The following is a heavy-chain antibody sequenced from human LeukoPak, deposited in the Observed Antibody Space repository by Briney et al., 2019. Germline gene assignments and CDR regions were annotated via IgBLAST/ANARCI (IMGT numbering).Heavy chain of an antibody. CDR1: GGSISSGGYY. CDR3: ARDRSYSGSYYDY. V-gene: IGHV4-31*03. D-gene: IGHD1-26*01. CDR2: IYYSGST. Sequence: SETLSLTCTVSGGSISSGGYYWSWIRQHPGKGLGWIGYIYYSGSTYYNPSLKSRVTISVDTSKNQFSLKLSSVTAADTAVYYCARDRSYSGSYYDYWGQGTLVTVSS. J-gene: IGHJ4*02.